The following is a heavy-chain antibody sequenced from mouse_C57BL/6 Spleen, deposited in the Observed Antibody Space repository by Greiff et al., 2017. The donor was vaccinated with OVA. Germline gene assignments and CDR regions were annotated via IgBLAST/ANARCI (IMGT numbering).Heavy chain of an antibody. CDR1: GYTFTDYE. CDR2: IDPETGGT. V-gene: IGHV1-15*01. J-gene: IGHJ2*01. CDR3: TRGDWDLDY. Sequence: VQLQQSGAELVRPGASVTLSCKASGYTFTDYEMHWVKQTPVHGLEWIGAIDPETGGTAYNQKFKGKAILTADKSYSTAYMELRSLTSEDSAVYYCTRGDWDLDYWGQGTTLTVSS. D-gene: IGHD4-1*01.